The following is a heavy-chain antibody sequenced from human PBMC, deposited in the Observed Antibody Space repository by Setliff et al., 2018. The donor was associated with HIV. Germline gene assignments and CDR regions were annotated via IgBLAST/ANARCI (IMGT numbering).Heavy chain of an antibody. D-gene: IGHD5-12*01. Sequence: GGSLRLSCAASGFTFSSYAMSWVRQAPGKGLEWVSAISGSGGRTYYADSVKGRFTISRDNSKNTLYLQMNSLKTEDTAVYYCSCSGYDSYFDYWGQGTPVTVSS. V-gene: IGHV3-23*01. CDR1: GFTFSSYA. J-gene: IGHJ4*02. CDR2: ISGSGGRT. CDR3: SCSGYDSYFDY.